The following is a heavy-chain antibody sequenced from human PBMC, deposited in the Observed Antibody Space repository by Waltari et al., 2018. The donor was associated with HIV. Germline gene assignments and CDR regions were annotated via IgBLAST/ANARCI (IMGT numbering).Heavy chain of an antibody. D-gene: IGHD6-19*01. CDR1: GCSISSSSYY. V-gene: IGHV4-39*01. Sequence: QLQLQESGPGLVKPSETLSLTCTVPGCSISSSSYYWGWIRQPPGKGLVWIGSIYYSGSTYYNPSLKSRVTISVDTSKNQFSLKLSSVTAADTAVYYCARHWNPGIAVAGSLDYWGQGTLVTVSS. CDR2: IYYSGST. J-gene: IGHJ4*02. CDR3: ARHWNPGIAVAGSLDY.